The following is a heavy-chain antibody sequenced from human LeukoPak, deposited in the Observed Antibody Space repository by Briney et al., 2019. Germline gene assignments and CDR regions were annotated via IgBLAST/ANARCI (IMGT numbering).Heavy chain of an antibody. CDR2: LYSDGST. V-gene: IGHV3-53*01. Sequence: GGSLRLSCAASGFTVSSSYMSCVRQAPGKGLEWVSVLYSDGSTYYADSVKGRFTISRDKPKNTLYLQMNKLRVEDTAVYYCARDGGYYYDVYYFDYWGQGTLVTVSS. CDR1: GFTVSSSY. D-gene: IGHD3-22*01. J-gene: IGHJ4*02. CDR3: ARDGGYYYDVYYFDY.